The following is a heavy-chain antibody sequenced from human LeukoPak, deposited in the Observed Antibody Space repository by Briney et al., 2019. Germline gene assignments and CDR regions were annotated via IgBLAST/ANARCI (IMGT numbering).Heavy chain of an antibody. Sequence: GGALRLSRAPSGFPLSSFWMKWVCEAPGKGLEWVANIKQDGSEKFYVDSVKGRFTISRDNAKNSLYLQMNSLKVDDTAVYYCASLGNWGQGTLVTVSS. D-gene: IGHD1-1*01. CDR3: ASLGN. J-gene: IGHJ4*02. CDR1: GFPLSSFW. V-gene: IGHV3-7*01. CDR2: IKQDGSEK.